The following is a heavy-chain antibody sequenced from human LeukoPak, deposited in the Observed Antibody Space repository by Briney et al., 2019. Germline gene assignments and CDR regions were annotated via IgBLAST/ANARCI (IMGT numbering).Heavy chain of an antibody. Sequence: GGSLRLSCAASGFTFSSYSMNWVRQAPGKGLEWVSSISSSSSYIYYADSVKGRFTISRDNAKNSLYLQMNSLRAEDTAVYYCARDLRGYCSGGSCYGFDYWGQGTLVTVSS. J-gene: IGHJ4*02. CDR1: GFTFSSYS. CDR2: ISSSSSYI. D-gene: IGHD2-15*01. V-gene: IGHV3-21*01. CDR3: ARDLRGYCSGGSCYGFDY.